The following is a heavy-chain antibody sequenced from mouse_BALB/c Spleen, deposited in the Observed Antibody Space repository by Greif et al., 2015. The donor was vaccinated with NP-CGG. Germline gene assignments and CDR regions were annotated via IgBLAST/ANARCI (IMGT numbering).Heavy chain of an antibody. CDR3: ARGGLRRGYYAMDY. Sequence: EVQLQQSGAELVKPGASVKLSCTASGFNIKDTYMHWVKQRPEQGLEWIGRIDPANGNTKYDPKFQGKATITADTSSNTAYLQLSSLTSEDTAVYYCARGGLRRGYYAMDYWGQGTSVTVSS. CDR1: GFNIKDTY. V-gene: IGHV14-3*02. D-gene: IGHD2-4*01. CDR2: IDPANGNT. J-gene: IGHJ4*01.